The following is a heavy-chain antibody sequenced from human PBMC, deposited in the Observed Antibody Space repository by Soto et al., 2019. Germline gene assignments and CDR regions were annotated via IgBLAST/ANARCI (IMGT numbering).Heavy chain of an antibody. CDR1: GFIFNNYA. CDR2: ISANSGNT. J-gene: IGHJ4*02. D-gene: IGHD3-22*01. CDR3: ATAGNYDSSGRDF. V-gene: IGHV1-18*04. Sequence: ASVKVSCKAFGFIFNNYAISWVRQAPGQGLEWMGWISANSGNTNYAQKLQGRVTMTTDTSTSTAYMELRSLRSDDTAVHYCATAGNYDSSGRDFWGQGTLVTVSS.